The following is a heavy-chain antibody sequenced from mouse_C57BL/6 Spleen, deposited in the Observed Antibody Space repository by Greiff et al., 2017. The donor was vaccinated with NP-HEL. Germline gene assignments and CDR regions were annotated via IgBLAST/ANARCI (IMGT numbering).Heavy chain of an antibody. CDR3: ARCGYDGQAMDY. Sequence: QVQLQQSGAELARPGASVKMSCKASGYTFTSYTMHWVKQRPGQGLEWIGYINPSSGYTKYNQKFKDKATLTADKSSSTAYMQLSSLTSEDSAVYYCARCGYDGQAMDYWGQGTSVTVSS. CDR2: INPSSGYT. CDR1: GYTFTSYT. V-gene: IGHV1-4*01. D-gene: IGHD2-2*01. J-gene: IGHJ4*01.